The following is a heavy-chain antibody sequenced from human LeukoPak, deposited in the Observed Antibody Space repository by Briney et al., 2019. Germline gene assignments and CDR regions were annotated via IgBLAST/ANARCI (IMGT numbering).Heavy chain of an antibody. CDR2: ISSSSSYI. D-gene: IGHD1-26*01. CDR1: GFTFGSYS. Sequence: GGSLRLSCAASGFTFGSYSMNWVRQAPGKGLEWVSSISSSSSYIYYADSVKGRFTISRDNAKNSLYLQMNSLRAEDTAVYYCARDLGRYTADYWGQGTLVTVSS. V-gene: IGHV3-21*01. CDR3: ARDLGRYTADY. J-gene: IGHJ4*02.